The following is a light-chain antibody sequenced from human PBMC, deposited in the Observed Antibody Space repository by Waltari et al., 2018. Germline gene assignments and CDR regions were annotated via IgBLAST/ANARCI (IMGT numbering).Light chain of an antibody. CDR1: ALPDQY. Sequence: SSELTQSPSVSVSPGQTARITCSGDALPDQYAFWYQQKLGQAPVLVIYKDSKRPSGIPELFSGSSSGTIVTLTISGVQAEYEADYYCQSAASSGTLFGGGTRLTVL. V-gene: IGLV3-25*03. CDR3: QSAASSGTL. CDR2: KDS. J-gene: IGLJ2*01.